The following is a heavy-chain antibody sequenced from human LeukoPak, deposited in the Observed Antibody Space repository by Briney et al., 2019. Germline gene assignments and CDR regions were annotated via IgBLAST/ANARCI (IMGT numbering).Heavy chain of an antibody. CDR2: IYYSGST. D-gene: IGHD5-12*01. V-gene: IGHV4-39*01. J-gene: IGHJ6*03. CDR3: ARLRGETARGYSGYDMNYYYYYYMDV. CDR1: GGSISSSTYY. Sequence: PSETLSLTCTVSGGSISSSTYYWGGIRQPPEKGGEWIGTIYYSGSTYYNPSRKSRIAISVDTSKNQFSLKLSSVTAADTAVYYCARLRGETARGYSGYDMNYYYYYYMDVWGKGTTVTVSS.